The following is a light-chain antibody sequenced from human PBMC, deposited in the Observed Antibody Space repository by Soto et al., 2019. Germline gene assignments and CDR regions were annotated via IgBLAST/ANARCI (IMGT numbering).Light chain of an antibody. CDR2: GAS. J-gene: IGKJ3*01. V-gene: IGKV3-15*01. CDR3: QQYNNWPPIRV. Sequence: EIVMTQSTATLSVSPGERATLSCRASQSVSSNLAWYQQKPGQAPRLLIYGASTRATGIPARFSGSGSGTEFTLTISSLQSEDFAVYYCQQYNNWPPIRVFGPGTKVDIK. CDR1: QSVSSN.